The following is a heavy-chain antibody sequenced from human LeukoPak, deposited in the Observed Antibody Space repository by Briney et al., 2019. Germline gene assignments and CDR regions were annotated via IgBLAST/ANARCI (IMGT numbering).Heavy chain of an antibody. V-gene: IGHV3-30*18. J-gene: IGHJ4*02. CDR3: AKVGPPPPHAGPDEYFDSDY. CDR1: GFTFSSYG. D-gene: IGHD2/OR15-2a*01. Sequence: GGSLRLSCAASGFTFSSYGMHWVRQAPGKGLEWVAVISYDGSNKYYADSVKGRFTISRDNSKNTLYLQMNSLRAEDTAVYYCAKVGPPPPHAGPDEYFDSDYWGQGTLVTVSS. CDR2: ISYDGSNK.